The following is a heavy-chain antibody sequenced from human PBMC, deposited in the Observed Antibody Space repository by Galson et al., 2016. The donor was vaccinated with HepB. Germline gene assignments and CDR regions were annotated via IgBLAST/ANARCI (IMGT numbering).Heavy chain of an antibody. V-gene: IGHV3-20*04. CDR3: ARGGFGERLDY. CDR2: IKWNGGST. J-gene: IGHJ4*02. D-gene: IGHD3-10*01. CDR1: GFTFDDYA. Sequence: SLRLSCAASGFTFDDYAMSWVRQAPGKGLEWVSGIKWNGGSTGYADSVKGRFTISRDNAKNSLYLQMNSLRAEDTALYFCARGGFGERLDYWGQGTLVTVSS.